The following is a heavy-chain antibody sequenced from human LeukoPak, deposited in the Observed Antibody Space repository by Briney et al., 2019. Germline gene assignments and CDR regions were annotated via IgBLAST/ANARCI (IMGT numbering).Heavy chain of an antibody. CDR1: GFTFSSCA. J-gene: IGHJ4*02. V-gene: IGHV3-23*01. CDR2: ITGGGGTT. CDR3: ARMREYSGNSYPNFDY. Sequence: PGASLRLSCAASGFTFSSCAMSWVRQAPGKGLEWVSTITGGGGTTYYADSVKGRFTISRDTSENTLFLQMNSLRAEDTAVYYCARMREYSGNSYPNFDYWGQGTLVTVSS. D-gene: IGHD1-26*01.